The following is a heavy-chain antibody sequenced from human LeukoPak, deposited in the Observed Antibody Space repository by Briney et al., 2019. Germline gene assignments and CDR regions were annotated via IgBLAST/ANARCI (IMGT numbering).Heavy chain of an antibody. J-gene: IGHJ3*02. Sequence: GESLKISCKGSGYSFTSHWIGWVRQMPGKGLEWMGIIYPGDSDTRYSPSFQGQVTISADKSISTAYLQWSSLKASDTAMYYCARLYGGNSGNNAFDIWGQGTMVTVSS. CDR1: GYSFTSHW. D-gene: IGHD4-23*01. CDR3: ARLYGGNSGNNAFDI. V-gene: IGHV5-51*01. CDR2: IYPGDSDT.